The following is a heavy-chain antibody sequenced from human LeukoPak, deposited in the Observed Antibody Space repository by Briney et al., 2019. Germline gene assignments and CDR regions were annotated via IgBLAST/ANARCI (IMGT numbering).Heavy chain of an antibody. V-gene: IGHV3-21*01. J-gene: IGHJ5*02. CDR1: GFTFSSYS. CDR3: AIYGSGSQGWFDP. Sequence: PGGSLRLSCAASGFTFSSYSMNWVRQAPGKGLEWVSSISSSSSYIYYADSVKGRFTIPRDNAKNSLYLQMNSLRAEDTAVYYCAIYGSGSQGWFDPWGQGTLVTVSS. CDR2: ISSSSSYI. D-gene: IGHD3-10*01.